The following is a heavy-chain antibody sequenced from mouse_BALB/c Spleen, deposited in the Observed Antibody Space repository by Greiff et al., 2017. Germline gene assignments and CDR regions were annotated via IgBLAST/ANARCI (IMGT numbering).Heavy chain of an antibody. CDR3: ARWADY. V-gene: IGHV3-2*02. J-gene: IGHJ2*01. CDR1: GYSITSDYA. Sequence: DVHLVESGPGLVKPSQSLSLTCTVTGYSITSDYAWNWIRQFPGNKLEWMGYISYSGSTSYNPSLKSRISITRDTSKNQFFLQLNSVTTEDTATYYCARWADYWGQGTTLTVSS. CDR2: ISYSGST.